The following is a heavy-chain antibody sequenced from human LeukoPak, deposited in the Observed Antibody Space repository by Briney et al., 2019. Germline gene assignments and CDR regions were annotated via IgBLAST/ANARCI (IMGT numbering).Heavy chain of an antibody. CDR2: INHSGST. Sequence: KPSETLSLTCTAYGGSFSIYYWTWIRQPPGKGLEWIGEINHSGSTNYNPSLKSRVTISVDTSKNQFSLNLNSVTAADTAVYYCARAGGYSLNWFDPWGQGTLVIVSS. J-gene: IGHJ5*02. CDR3: ARAGGYSLNWFDP. CDR1: GGSFSIYY. D-gene: IGHD5-24*01. V-gene: IGHV4-34*01.